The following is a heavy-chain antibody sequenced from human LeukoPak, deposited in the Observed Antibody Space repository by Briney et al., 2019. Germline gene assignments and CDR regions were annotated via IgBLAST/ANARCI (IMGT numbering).Heavy chain of an antibody. D-gene: IGHD2-2*01. V-gene: IGHV1-2*02. CDR1: GYTFTGYY. CDR3: ARELGYCSSTSCSLFGY. J-gene: IGHJ4*02. Sequence: GASVKVSCKASGYTFTGYYIHWVRQAPGQGLEWMGWINPNSGGTNYAQKFQGRVTMTRDTSISTAYMELSRLRSDDTAVYYCARELGYCSSTSCSLFGYWGQGTLVTVSS. CDR2: INPNSGGT.